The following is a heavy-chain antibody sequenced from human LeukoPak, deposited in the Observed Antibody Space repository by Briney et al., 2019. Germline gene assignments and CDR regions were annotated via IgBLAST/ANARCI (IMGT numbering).Heavy chain of an antibody. V-gene: IGHV4-39*07. D-gene: IGHD2-21*02. CDR1: GGSINSSSYY. CDR2: IYYSGTT. Sequence: PSETLSLTCTVSGGSINSSSYYWGWIRQPPGKGLEWIGNIYYSGTTYYNPSLKSRVTISVDTSKNQVSLKLTSVTAADTAVYYCARDDCGHDCYRRMYWDYWGQGTLVTVSS. J-gene: IGHJ4*02. CDR3: ARDDCGHDCYRRMYWDY.